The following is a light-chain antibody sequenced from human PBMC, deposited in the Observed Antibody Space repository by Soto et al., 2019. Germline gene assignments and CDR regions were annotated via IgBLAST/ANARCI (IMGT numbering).Light chain of an antibody. CDR3: QQSYSTPPT. V-gene: IGKV1-39*01. J-gene: IGKJ1*01. CDR1: QSISTY. Sequence: DIQMTQSPSSLSASVGDRVTITCRASQSISTYLNWYQQKPGKAPKLLIYAASSLQSGVPSRFSGSGSGTHFTLTISSLQPADFATYYCQQSYSTPPTFGQGTKVDIK. CDR2: AAS.